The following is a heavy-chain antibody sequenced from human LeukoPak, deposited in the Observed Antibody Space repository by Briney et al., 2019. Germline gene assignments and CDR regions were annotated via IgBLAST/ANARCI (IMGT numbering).Heavy chain of an antibody. CDR1: GLTFSTSG. V-gene: IGHV3-49*04. CDR2: IRNRVYGGST. Sequence: GGSLRLSCTASGLTFSTSGFNWVRQAPGKGLEWVAFIRNRVYGGSTEYAASVKGRFTISRDDSKSIAYLQMNSLKIEDTAIYYCTRDRRAQSSGWYVPDFDCWGQGTLVTVSS. CDR3: TRDRRAQSSGWYVPDFDC. J-gene: IGHJ4*02. D-gene: IGHD6-19*01.